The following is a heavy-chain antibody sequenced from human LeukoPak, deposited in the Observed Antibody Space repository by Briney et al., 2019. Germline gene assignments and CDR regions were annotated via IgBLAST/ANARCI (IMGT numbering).Heavy chain of an antibody. Sequence: GGSLRLSCAASGFTFSKYWMLWVRQPPGRGLESVSRINTDGTVTTYADSVKGRFTVSRDNADNTMFLQMNSVRDEDTAVYYCATKQWLAPPPDSWGQGTPVTVSS. CDR1: GFTFSKYW. V-gene: IGHV3-74*01. CDR3: ATKQWLAPPPDS. D-gene: IGHD6-19*01. J-gene: IGHJ4*02. CDR2: INTDGTVT.